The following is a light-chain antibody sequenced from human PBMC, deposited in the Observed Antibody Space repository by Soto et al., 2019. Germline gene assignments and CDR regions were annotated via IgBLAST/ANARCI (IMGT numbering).Light chain of an antibody. Sequence: QSVLTQPPSASGTPGQRVTISCSGSSSNIGNNYVYWYQQFPGTAPKLLIYRNNQRPSGVPDRFSASKSGTSASLAISGLLSEDEADYYCAAWDDSLSGRVFGGGTKLTVL. CDR3: AAWDDSLSGRV. CDR2: RNN. CDR1: SSNIGNNY. V-gene: IGLV1-47*01. J-gene: IGLJ2*01.